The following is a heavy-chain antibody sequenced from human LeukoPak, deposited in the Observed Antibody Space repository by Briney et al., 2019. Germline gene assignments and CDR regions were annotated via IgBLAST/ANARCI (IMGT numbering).Heavy chain of an antibody. CDR3: ARGSYYLPFDY. D-gene: IGHD1-26*01. Sequence: SETLSLTCTVSGGSISSSSYYWGWIRQPPGKGLEWIGSTYYSGSTYYNPSLKSRVTISVDTSKNQFSLKLSSVTAADTAVYYCARGSYYLPFDYWGQGTLVTVSS. CDR1: GGSISSSSYY. V-gene: IGHV4-39*07. J-gene: IGHJ4*02. CDR2: TYYSGST.